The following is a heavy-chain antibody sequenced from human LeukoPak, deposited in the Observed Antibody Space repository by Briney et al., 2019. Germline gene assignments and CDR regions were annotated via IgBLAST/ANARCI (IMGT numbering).Heavy chain of an antibody. CDR3: VRDRELNY. V-gene: IGHV4-59*01. CDR2: VYNSGST. D-gene: IGHD1-26*01. J-gene: IGHJ4*02. CDR1: GGSISIYY. Sequence: SETLSLTCTVSGGSISIYYWSWIRQPPGKGLEWIGYVYNSGSTDYNPSLKSRVTISADTSKNQFTLRLSSVTAADTAVYYCVRDRELNYWGQGTLVTVSS.